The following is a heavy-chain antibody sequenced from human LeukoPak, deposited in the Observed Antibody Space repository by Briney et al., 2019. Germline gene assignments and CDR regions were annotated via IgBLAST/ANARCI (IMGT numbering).Heavy chain of an antibody. CDR2: IYSGGST. CDR1: GFTVSRNY. CDR3: ARGYSGYDVYGMDV. D-gene: IGHD5-12*01. V-gene: IGHV3-66*01. Sequence: PGGSLRLSCAASGFTVSRNYMSWVRQAPGKGLEWVSVIYSGGSTYYADSVKGRFTISRDNSKNTLYLQMNSLRAEDTAVYYCARGYSGYDVYGMDVWGQGTTVTVSS. J-gene: IGHJ6*02.